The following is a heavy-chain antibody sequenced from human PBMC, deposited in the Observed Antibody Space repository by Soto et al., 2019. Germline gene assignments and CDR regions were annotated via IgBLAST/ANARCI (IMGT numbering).Heavy chain of an antibody. J-gene: IGHJ4*02. D-gene: IGHD6-6*01. V-gene: IGHV3-23*01. CDR3: AKRSSSSTIDY. Sequence: EVQLLESGGGLVQPGESLRLSCAASGFTFSSYAMSWVRQAPWKGLEWVSVISGSDDSTYYADTVKGRFTISRDNSKNTLYLQMNSLRAEDTAVYYCAKRSSSSTIDYWGQGTLVTVSS. CDR1: GFTFSSYA. CDR2: ISGSDDST.